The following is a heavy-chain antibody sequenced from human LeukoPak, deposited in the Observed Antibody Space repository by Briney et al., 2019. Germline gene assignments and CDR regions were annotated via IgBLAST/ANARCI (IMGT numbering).Heavy chain of an antibody. Sequence: GGSLRLSCTVSGFTFSSYSMNWVHQAPGKGLEWVSHINGRSSDIYYADSVKGRFTISRDNAKNTLYMQMNSLRAEDTAVYYCARHYYDSGSYYTTEYWGQGTRVTVSS. D-gene: IGHD3-22*01. CDR1: GFTFSSYS. J-gene: IGHJ4*02. V-gene: IGHV3-21*01. CDR2: INGRSSDI. CDR3: ARHYYDSGSYYTTEY.